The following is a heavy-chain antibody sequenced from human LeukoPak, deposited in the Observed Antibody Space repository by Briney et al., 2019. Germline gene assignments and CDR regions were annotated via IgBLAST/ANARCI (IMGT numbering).Heavy chain of an antibody. D-gene: IGHD1-26*01. CDR1: GFTFSSYW. CDR3: ARYRSGTVGATGYYYMDV. J-gene: IGHJ6*03. V-gene: IGHV3-7*01. CDR2: IKQDGGEK. Sequence: GGSLRLSCAASGFTFSSYWMSWVRQAPGKGLEWVANIKQDGGEKYYVDSVKGRFTLSRDNAKNSLYLQMNSLRAEDTAVYYCARYRSGTVGATGYYYMDVWGKGTTVTVSS.